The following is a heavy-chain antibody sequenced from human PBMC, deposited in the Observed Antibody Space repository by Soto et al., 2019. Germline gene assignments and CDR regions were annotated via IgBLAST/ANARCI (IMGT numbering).Heavy chain of an antibody. J-gene: IGHJ6*02. Sequence: QVQLVESGGGLVKPGGSLRLSCTGSGFIFSDYMTWIRQAPGQGLEWVSYISGSGAYTKYADSVRGRFTISRDNAKNSLWLQINSLRAEDTAVYYCGRSSGWRHVVGYKYGLDVWGQGTTVIVSS. CDR3: GRSSGWRHVVGYKYGLDV. CDR2: ISGSGAYT. D-gene: IGHD5-18*01. V-gene: IGHV3-11*06. CDR1: GFIFSDY.